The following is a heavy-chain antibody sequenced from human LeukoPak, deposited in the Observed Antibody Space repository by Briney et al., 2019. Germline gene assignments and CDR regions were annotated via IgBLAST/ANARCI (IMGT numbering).Heavy chain of an antibody. J-gene: IGHJ4*02. CDR1: GASISGDY. D-gene: IGHD1-26*01. CDR3: ARGEWDLLFDY. V-gene: IGHV4-59*01. Sequence: SSQTLSLTGTVSGASISGDYCSWVRQPPRERLEWIGYNFYSGRTNYNPSLKSLVTISVDTSKNQSFLKLSSVTAAETALYYGARGEWDLLFDYGGQGNRVIVTS. CDR2: NFYSGRT.